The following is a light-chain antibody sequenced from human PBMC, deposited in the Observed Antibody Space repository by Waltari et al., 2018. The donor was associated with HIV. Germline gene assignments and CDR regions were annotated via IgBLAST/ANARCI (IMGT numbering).Light chain of an antibody. V-gene: IGKV4-1*01. J-gene: IGKJ1*01. CDR3: QQYYTTPWT. Sequence: DLVMTQSPDSLAVALGERATINCKSSQSVLYSSNNKNYLHWYQQKPGQPPKLLIYWASTRESGVPDRFSGSGSGTDFTLTISSLQAEDVAVYYCQQYYTTPWTFGQGTKLEIK. CDR2: WAS. CDR1: QSVLYSSNNKNY.